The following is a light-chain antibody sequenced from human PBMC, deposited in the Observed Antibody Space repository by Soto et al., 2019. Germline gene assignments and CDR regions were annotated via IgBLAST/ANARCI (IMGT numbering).Light chain of an antibody. CDR2: GAS. CDR3: QQYNNWPPIT. J-gene: IGKJ5*01. Sequence: EIVMSQSPDTLSVSPGERATLSCRASQGISNNLAWYQQKPGQAPRLLMYGASTRATRIPARFSGSGSGTECTLTISSLQSEDFAVYYCQQYNNWPPITFGQGTRLEIK. CDR1: QGISNN. V-gene: IGKV3-15*01.